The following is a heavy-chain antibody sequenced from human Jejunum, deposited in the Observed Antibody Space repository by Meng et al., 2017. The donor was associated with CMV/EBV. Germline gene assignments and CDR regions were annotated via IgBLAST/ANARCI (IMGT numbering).Heavy chain of an antibody. V-gene: IGHV1-69*13. Sequence: QVQLGQAGAELKKPGSSVKVACKTSGDSFSTQTFSWVRQAPGQGLEWMGGLIAVFDKTKAAPRFQDRVTFTADESTSTAYMELSSLTFDDTAVYFCARGRRNEPLFDYWGQGTLVTVSS. CDR3: ARGRRNEPLFDY. D-gene: IGHD1-14*01. J-gene: IGHJ4*02. CDR2: LIAVFDKT. CDR1: GDSFSTQT.